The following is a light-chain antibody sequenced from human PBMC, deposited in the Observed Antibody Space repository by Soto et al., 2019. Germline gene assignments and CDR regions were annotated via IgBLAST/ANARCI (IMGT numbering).Light chain of an antibody. J-gene: IGKJ3*01. V-gene: IGKV3-20*01. Sequence: EIVLTQSPGTLSLSPGDRATLSCRASQSISSNFLAWYQHKPGQSPRLHIYGGSTRVTGIPDRFSGSGSGTDFTLTISRLEPEDFAVYYCQQYGRSPPFIFGPGTKVDIK. CDR1: QSISSNF. CDR3: QQYGRSPPFI. CDR2: GGS.